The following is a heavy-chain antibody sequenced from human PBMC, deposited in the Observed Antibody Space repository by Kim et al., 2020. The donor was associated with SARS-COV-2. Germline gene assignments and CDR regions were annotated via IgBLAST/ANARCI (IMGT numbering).Heavy chain of an antibody. V-gene: IGHV3-15*01. Sequence: GGSLRLSCAASGFTFSNAWMSWVRQAPGKGLEWVGRIKSKTDGGTTDYAAPVKGRFTISRDDSKNTLYLQMNSLKTEDTAVYYCTTEEVITIFGVVTPDGFYWGQGTLVTVSS. CDR3: TTEEVITIFGVVTPDGFY. J-gene: IGHJ4*02. D-gene: IGHD3-3*01. CDR1: GFTFSNAW. CDR2: IKSKTDGGTT.